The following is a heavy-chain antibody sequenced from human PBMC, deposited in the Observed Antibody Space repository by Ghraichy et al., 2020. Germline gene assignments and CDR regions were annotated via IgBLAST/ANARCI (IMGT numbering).Heavy chain of an antibody. J-gene: IGHJ6*02. D-gene: IGHD3-10*01. V-gene: IGHV3-9*01. CDR3: AKEGLWFQGVHYYAMDV. CDR1: GFTFDDYA. Sequence: GGSLRLSCAASGFTFDDYAMHWVRQAPGKGLEWVSGISWNSGTMGYADSVKGRFTISRDNAKNSLYLQINSLRAEDTALYYCAKEGLWFQGVHYYAMDVWGQGTTVTVSS. CDR2: ISWNSGTM.